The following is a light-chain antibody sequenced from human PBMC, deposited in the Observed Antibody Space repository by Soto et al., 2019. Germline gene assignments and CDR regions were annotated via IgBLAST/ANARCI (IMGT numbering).Light chain of an antibody. CDR1: QSVSSSY. V-gene: IGKV3-20*01. CDR3: QQYGSSPWT. J-gene: IGKJ1*01. Sequence: IVLTQSPGTLSLSPGERATLSCRASQSVSSSYLAWYQQKPGQAPRLLIFGASSRATGIPDRFSGSGSGTDFTLTISRLEPEDFAVYYCQQYGSSPWTFGQGTEVEIK. CDR2: GAS.